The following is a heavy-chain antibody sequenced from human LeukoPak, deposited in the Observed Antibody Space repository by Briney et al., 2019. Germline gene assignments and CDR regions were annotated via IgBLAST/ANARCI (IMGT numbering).Heavy chain of an antibody. V-gene: IGHV4-34*01. CDR3: ARGRIAKIVVVHSFPYGMDV. CDR2: INDYTGDS. D-gene: IGHD3-22*01. CDR1: GGSFTDYF. Sequence: SETLSLTCTVFGGSFTDYFWTWIRHSPGKGLEWIGEINDYTGDSKYNPSLNSRVSISLEKSKNQLSLELRSVTAADTAVYYCARGRIAKIVVVHSFPYGMDVWGQGTTVTVSS. J-gene: IGHJ6*02.